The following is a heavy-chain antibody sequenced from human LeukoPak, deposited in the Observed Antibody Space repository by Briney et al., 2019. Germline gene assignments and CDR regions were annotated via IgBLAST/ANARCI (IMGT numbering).Heavy chain of an antibody. V-gene: IGHV3-7*01. CDR1: GFTFSDYW. D-gene: IGHD5-12*01. J-gene: IGHJ4*02. CDR2: IETDGDEK. Sequence: GGSLRLSCLASGFTFSDYWMSWVRQAPGMGLEWVANIETDGDEKNYVDSVKGRFTISRDNARNSLYLQMSGLRVEDTAVYYCARDIPSGFYTPDYWGRGTLVTVSS. CDR3: ARDIPSGFYTPDY.